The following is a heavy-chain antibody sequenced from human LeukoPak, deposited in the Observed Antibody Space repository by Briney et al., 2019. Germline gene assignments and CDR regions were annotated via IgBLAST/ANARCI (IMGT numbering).Heavy chain of an antibody. CDR3: ARSVGATMRKNLYFDY. J-gene: IGHJ4*02. Sequence: GGSLRLSCAASGFTFSSYSMNWVRQAPGQGLEWVSSISSSSTYIYYADSVKGRFTISRDNAKNSLYLQMNSLRAEDTAVYYCARSVGATMRKNLYFDYWGQGTLVTVSS. D-gene: IGHD1-26*01. CDR2: ISSSSTYI. V-gene: IGHV3-21*04. CDR1: GFTFSSYS.